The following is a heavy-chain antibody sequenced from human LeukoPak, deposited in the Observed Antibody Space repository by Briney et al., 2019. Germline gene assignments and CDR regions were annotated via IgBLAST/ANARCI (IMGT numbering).Heavy chain of an antibody. D-gene: IGHD3-9*01. CDR2: INPSGGST. Sequence: ASVKVSCKSSGYTFTTYYMHWVRQAPGQGLEWMGIINPSGGSTSYAQKFQGRVTVTRDMSTGTVYMELSSLRSEDTAVYYCARAGTFDWLFPDAFDIWGQGTMVTVSS. J-gene: IGHJ3*02. V-gene: IGHV1-46*01. CDR3: ARAGTFDWLFPDAFDI. CDR1: GYTFTTYY.